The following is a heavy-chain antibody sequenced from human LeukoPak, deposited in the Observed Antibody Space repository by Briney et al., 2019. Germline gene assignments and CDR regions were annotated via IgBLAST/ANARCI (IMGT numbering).Heavy chain of an antibody. CDR1: GYSFTSYW. J-gene: IGHJ5*02. D-gene: IGHD2-2*01. Sequence: GESLKISCKGSGYSFTSYWIGWVRQMPGKGLEWMGIIYPGDSDTRYSPSFQGQVTISADKSISTAYLQWSSLKASDTAMYYCARQAGLSVVVPAADWFDPWGQGTLVTVSS. CDR3: ARQAGLSVVVPAADWFDP. V-gene: IGHV5-51*01. CDR2: IYPGDSDT.